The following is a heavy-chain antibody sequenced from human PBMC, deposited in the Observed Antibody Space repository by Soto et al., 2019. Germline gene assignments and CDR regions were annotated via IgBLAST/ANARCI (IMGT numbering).Heavy chain of an antibody. Sequence: QVQLVQSGAEVKKPGSSVKVSCKASGGTFSSYAISWVRQAPGQGLEWMGGSIPIFGTANYAQKFQGRVTITADESTSTADMERSSLRSEDTAVYYCARASYSSSTYYYYGMDVWGQGTTVTVSS. CDR3: ARASYSSSTYYYYGMDV. CDR2: SIPIFGTA. CDR1: GGTFSSYA. D-gene: IGHD6-6*01. J-gene: IGHJ6*02. V-gene: IGHV1-69*12.